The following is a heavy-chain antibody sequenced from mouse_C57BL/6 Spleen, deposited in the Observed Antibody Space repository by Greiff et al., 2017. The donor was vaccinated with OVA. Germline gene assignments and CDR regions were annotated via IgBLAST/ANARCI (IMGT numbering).Heavy chain of an antibody. CDR1: GYAFSGYW. D-gene: IGHD2-3*01. CDR3: ARNDGYYFDY. CDR2: IYPGDGDT. V-gene: IGHV1-80*01. Sequence: QVQLQQSGAELVKPGASVKISCKASGYAFSGYWMNWVKQRPGKGLEWIGQIYPGDGDTNYNGKFKGKATLTADKSSSTAYMQLSSLTSEDSAVYFCARNDGYYFDYWGQGTTLTVSS. J-gene: IGHJ2*01.